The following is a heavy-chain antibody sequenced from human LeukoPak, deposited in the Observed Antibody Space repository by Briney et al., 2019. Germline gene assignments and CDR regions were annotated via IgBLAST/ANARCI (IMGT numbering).Heavy chain of an antibody. V-gene: IGHV4-34*01. CDR3: ATGRSCTTCYLPDY. CDR1: GGSFSDYY. Sequence: SETLSLTCVVYGGSFSDYYWSWIRQSPGKGLEWIGEINHSGSTNYNPSLKSRVTISVDTSQNQFSLTVSSVTAADTAVYHCATGRSCTTCYLPDYWGQGTLVTVSS. J-gene: IGHJ4*02. CDR2: INHSGST. D-gene: IGHD2-2*01.